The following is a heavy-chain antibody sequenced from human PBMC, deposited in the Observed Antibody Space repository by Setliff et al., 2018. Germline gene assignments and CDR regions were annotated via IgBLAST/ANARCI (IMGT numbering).Heavy chain of an antibody. CDR3: AKPRVELRWGFES. CDR1: GFPFSTYW. Sequence: GGSLRLSCAASGFPFSTYWLSWVRQAPGKGLEWVSTIYSGDRSTFYTDSVKGRFIIYRDSSKNTLYMQMNSLRAEDTAVYYCAKPRVELRWGFESWGQGTLVTVSS. V-gene: IGHV3-23*03. D-gene: IGHD1-7*01. J-gene: IGHJ4*02. CDR2: IYSGDRST.